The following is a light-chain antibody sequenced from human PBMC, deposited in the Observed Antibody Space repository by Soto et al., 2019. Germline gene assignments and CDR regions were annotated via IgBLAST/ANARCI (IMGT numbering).Light chain of an antibody. J-gene: IGLJ2*01. CDR1: SSDVGGYNY. Sequence: QSALTQPASVSGSPGQSITISCTGTSSDVGGYNYVSWYQQHPGKAPKLMIYEVSNRPSGVSNRFSGSKSGNTASLTISGLQAEDDADYYCQSYDSNLSGSLFGGGTKLTVL. CDR3: QSYDSNLSGSL. CDR2: EVS. V-gene: IGLV2-14*01.